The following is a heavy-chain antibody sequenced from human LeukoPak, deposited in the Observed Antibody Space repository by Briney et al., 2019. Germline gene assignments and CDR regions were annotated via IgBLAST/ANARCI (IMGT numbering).Heavy chain of an antibody. CDR1: GFTFSSYW. CDR3: ARALYYSNYLGY. V-gene: IGHV3-74*01. J-gene: IGHJ4*02. Sequence: TGGSLRLSCAASGFTFSSYWMHWVRQAPGKGLVWVSRINSDGSSTNYADSVKGRFTISRDNAKNTLYLQMNSLRVEDTAVYYCARALYYSNYLGYWGQGTLVSASS. D-gene: IGHD2-2*01. CDR2: INSDGSST.